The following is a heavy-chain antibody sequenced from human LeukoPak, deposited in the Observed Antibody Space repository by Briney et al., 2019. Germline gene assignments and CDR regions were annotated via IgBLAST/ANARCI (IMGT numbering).Heavy chain of an antibody. CDR2: IKQDGSQK. D-gene: IGHD3-9*01. CDR1: RFTFSSYW. CDR3: AKNVREADWYYYYMDV. V-gene: IGHV3-7*01. Sequence: GGSLRLSCTASRFTFSSYWMNWVRQAPGKGLEWVANIKQDGSQKYYVDSVKGRFTISRDSAKNSLYLQMNSLRAEDTAVYYCAKNVREADWYYYYMDVWGKGTTVTVSS. J-gene: IGHJ6*03.